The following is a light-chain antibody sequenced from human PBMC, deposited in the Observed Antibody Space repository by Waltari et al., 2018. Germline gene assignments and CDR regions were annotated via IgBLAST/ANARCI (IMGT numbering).Light chain of an antibody. Sequence: EIVMTQSPATLSVSPGERAILSCRASQSISNKLAWYQQKPGQAPRLLIYDASTRATGIPATFSGNGSGTEFTLTISSLQSEDFVVYYCQQYNSWPYTFGQGTKLEIK. CDR1: QSISNK. CDR3: QQYNSWPYT. CDR2: DAS. V-gene: IGKV3-15*01. J-gene: IGKJ2*01.